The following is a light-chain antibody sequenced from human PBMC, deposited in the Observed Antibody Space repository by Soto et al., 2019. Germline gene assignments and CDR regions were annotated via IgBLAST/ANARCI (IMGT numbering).Light chain of an antibody. J-gene: IGLJ3*02. CDR2: GNS. CDR1: SSNIGAGYD. CDR3: QYYDSSLSAL. Sequence: QSVLTQPPSVSGAPGQRVTISCTGSSSNIGAGYDVHWYQQLPGTAPKLLIYGNSNRPSGVPDRFSGSKSGTTASLAITGLQAEDEADYYCQYYDSSLSALFGGRTKVTVL. V-gene: IGLV1-40*01.